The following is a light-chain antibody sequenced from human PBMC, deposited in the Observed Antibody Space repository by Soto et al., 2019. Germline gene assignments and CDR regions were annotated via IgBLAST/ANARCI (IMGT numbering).Light chain of an antibody. Sequence: QSVLTQPPSMSAAPGQKVTISCSGSSSNIENNYVSWYQQDPGTAPKLLIYDNNRRPSGIPDRFSGSKSGTSATLGITGLRPGDEAHYYCVTWDSSLSVVVFGGGTKLTVL. CDR3: VTWDSSLSVVV. J-gene: IGLJ2*01. CDR2: DNN. CDR1: SSNIENNY. V-gene: IGLV1-51*01.